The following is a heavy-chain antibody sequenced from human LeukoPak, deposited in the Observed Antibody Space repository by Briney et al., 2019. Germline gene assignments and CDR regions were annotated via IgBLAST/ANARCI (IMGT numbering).Heavy chain of an antibody. CDR2: ISFDGSNK. D-gene: IGHD3-22*01. V-gene: IGHV3-30-3*01. Sequence: GGSLRLSCAASGFTFSSCALPWVRQAPGKGLEWVAIISFDGSNKYYADSVKGRFTISRDNAKNTVFLQLNSLRAEDTAVYYCARTYYYDSSGSYGAGYWGQGTLVTVSS. CDR1: GFTFSSCA. CDR3: ARTYYYDSSGSYGAGY. J-gene: IGHJ4*02.